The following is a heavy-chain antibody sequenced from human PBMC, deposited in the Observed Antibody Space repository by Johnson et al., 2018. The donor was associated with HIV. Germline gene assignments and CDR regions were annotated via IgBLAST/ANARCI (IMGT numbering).Heavy chain of an antibody. Sequence: QVQLVESGGGVVHPGRSLRLSCVGSGFTFSSYGMHWVRQAPGKGLDWVAFISHNGGTEYSADSVKGRFTISRDNAKNTLYLQMNSLRAEDTAVYYCAKDQWSSSWTNDAFDIWGQGTMVTVSS. V-gene: IGHV3-30-3*02. CDR1: GFTFSSYG. D-gene: IGHD6-13*01. CDR2: ISHNGGTE. J-gene: IGHJ3*02. CDR3: AKDQWSSSWTNDAFDI.